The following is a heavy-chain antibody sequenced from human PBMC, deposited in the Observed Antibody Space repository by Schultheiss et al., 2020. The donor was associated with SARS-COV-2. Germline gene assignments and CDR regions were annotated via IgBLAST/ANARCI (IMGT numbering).Heavy chain of an antibody. CDR1: GGSISSSSYY. Sequence: TLSLTCTVSGGSISSSSYYWGWIRQHPGKGLEWIGYIYYSGSTYYNPSLKSRVTISVDTSKNQFSLKLSSVTAADTAVYYCARQGYGDYVWFDPWGQGTLVTVSS. CDR2: IYYSGST. CDR3: ARQGYGDYVWFDP. J-gene: IGHJ5*02. V-gene: IGHV4-31*03. D-gene: IGHD4-17*01.